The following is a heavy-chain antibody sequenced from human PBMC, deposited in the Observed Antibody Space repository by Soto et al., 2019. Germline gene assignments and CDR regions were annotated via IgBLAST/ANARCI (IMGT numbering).Heavy chain of an antibody. Sequence: GGSLRLSCAASGFTFSGSAMHWVRQASGKGLEWVGRIRSKANSYATAYAASVKGRFTISRDDSKNTAYLQMNSLKTEDTAVYYCNTYYYDSSGSHYYGMDVWGQGTTVTVSS. J-gene: IGHJ6*02. V-gene: IGHV3-73*01. CDR2: IRSKANSYAT. D-gene: IGHD3-22*01. CDR3: NTYYYDSSGSHYYGMDV. CDR1: GFTFSGSA.